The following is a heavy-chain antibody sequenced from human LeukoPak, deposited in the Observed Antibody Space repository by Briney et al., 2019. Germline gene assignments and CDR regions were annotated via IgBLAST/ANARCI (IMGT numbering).Heavy chain of an antibody. Sequence: PGGSLRLSCAASGFTFSSYAMSWVRQAPGKGLEWVSAISGSGTSTYYADSVKGRFTVSRDNSKNTLYLQMNSLRAEDTAVYYCAKFPSDIVVVSAASEYYFDYWGQGTPVTVSS. CDR2: ISGSGTST. J-gene: IGHJ4*02. V-gene: IGHV3-23*01. CDR3: AKFPSDIVVVSAASEYYFDY. D-gene: IGHD2-2*01. CDR1: GFTFSSYA.